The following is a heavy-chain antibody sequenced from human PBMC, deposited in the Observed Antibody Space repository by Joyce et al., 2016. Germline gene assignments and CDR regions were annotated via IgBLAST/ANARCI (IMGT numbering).Heavy chain of an antibody. J-gene: IGHJ4*02. D-gene: IGHD1-1*01. CDR1: GFTFSNYW. V-gene: IGHV3-7*04. CDR2: INKDGSEK. CDR3: ARAVSTGTTDY. Sequence: EVQLVESGGGLVQPGGSLRLSCAASGFTFSNYWMSWVRQAPGKGLGWVANINKDGSEKYYVDSLEGRVTISRDNAKNSLYLQMNSPRAEDTAVYYCARAVSTGTTDYWGQGTLVTVSS.